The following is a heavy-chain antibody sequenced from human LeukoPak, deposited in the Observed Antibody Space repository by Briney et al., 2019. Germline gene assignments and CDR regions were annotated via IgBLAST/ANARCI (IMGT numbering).Heavy chain of an antibody. CDR2: ISPDGSTT. J-gene: IGHJ4*02. CDR3: ARDAGYCSGGSCYPGQFDY. D-gene: IGHD2-15*01. CDR1: GFTFSRYW. Sequence: PGGSLRLSCAASGFTFSRYWMHWVRQAPGKGLMWVSRISPDGSTTLYADSVKGRFTISRDNAKNTLYLQMNSLGAEDTAVYYCARDAGYCSGGSCYPGQFDYWGQGTLVTVSS. V-gene: IGHV3-74*03.